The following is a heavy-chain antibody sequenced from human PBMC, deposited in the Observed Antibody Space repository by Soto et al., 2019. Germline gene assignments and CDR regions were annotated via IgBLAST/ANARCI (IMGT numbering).Heavy chain of an antibody. D-gene: IGHD1-1*01. Sequence: QVQLVESGGGVVQPGRSLRLSCAASGISFTSYSMNWVRQTPGKGLEWVAVISFDGGNKFYADSVKGRFIISRDISRNNLFLQMNSLRPAQTAVYSCGSGITSIGQLITGGVSGLDVWGQGATVAVSS. CDR3: GSGITSIGQLITGGVSGLDV. CDR1: GISFTSYS. J-gene: IGHJ6*02. V-gene: IGHV3-30*04. CDR2: ISFDGGNK.